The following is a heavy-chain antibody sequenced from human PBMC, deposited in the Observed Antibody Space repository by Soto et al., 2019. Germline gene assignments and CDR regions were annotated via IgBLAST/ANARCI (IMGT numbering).Heavy chain of an antibody. CDR3: ASVDTAMALGY. CDR1: GGPISSSSYY. J-gene: IGHJ4*02. V-gene: IGHV4-39*01. Sequence: PSETLSLTCTVSGGPISSSSYYWGWIRQPPGKGLEWIGSTYYSGSTYYNPSLKSRVTISVDTSKNQFSLKLSSVTAADTAVYYCASVDTAMALGYWGQGTLVTVSS. CDR2: TYYSGST. D-gene: IGHD5-18*01.